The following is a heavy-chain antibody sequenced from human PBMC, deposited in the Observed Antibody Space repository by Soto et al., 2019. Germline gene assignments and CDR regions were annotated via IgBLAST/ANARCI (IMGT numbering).Heavy chain of an antibody. Sequence: QVHLVQSGAEVKKPGASVKVSCKGSGYGFTTYGITWVRQAPGLGLEWMAWISAHNGNTNYAQKLQGRVTVTRDTSTSSAAMELRSLRSDDTAGYYCARGRYGDYWGQGALVTVSS. J-gene: IGHJ4*02. D-gene: IGHD1-1*01. CDR3: ARGRYGDY. CDR2: ISAHNGNT. CDR1: GYGFTTYG. V-gene: IGHV1-18*01.